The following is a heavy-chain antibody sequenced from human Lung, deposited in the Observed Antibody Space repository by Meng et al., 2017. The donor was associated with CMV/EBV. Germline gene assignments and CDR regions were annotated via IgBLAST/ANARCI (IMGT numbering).Heavy chain of an antibody. CDR3: ARSYNGKYYPPYYYYYYGMDV. V-gene: IGHV3-30*02. D-gene: IGHD1-26*01. CDR1: GFXFSDYG. CDR2: THYDESDK. J-gene: IGHJ6*02. Sequence: SCTASGFXFSDYGMHWVRQAPGKGLEWLTFTHYDESDKYYTDSVKGRFTISRDNSKKTLYLQMNSLSAEDTAVYYCARSYNGKYYPPYYYYYYGMDVWXQGTTVTVSS.